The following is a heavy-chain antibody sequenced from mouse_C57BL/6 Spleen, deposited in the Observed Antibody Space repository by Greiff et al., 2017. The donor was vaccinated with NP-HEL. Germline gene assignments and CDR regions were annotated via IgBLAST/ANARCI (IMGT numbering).Heavy chain of an antibody. V-gene: IGHV1-82*01. D-gene: IGHD3-2*02. CDR3: AREEEDSPGYYAMDY. CDR2: IYPGDGDT. CDR1: GYAFSSSW. Sequence: VQLQQSGPELVKPGASVKISCKASGYAFSSSWMNWVKQRPGKGLEWIGRIYPGDGDTNYNGKFKGKATLTADKSSSTAYMQLSSLTSEDSAVYFCAREEEDSPGYYAMDYWGQGTSVTVSS. J-gene: IGHJ4*01.